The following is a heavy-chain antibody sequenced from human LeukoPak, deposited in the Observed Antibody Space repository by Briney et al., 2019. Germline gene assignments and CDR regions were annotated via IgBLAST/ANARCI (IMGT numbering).Heavy chain of an antibody. CDR1: GGSISSYY. CDR3: ARENSIAAAGTGDGAFDI. CDR2: IYYSGST. Sequence: SETLSLTCTVSGGSISSYYWSWIRQPPGKGLEWIGYIYYSGSTNYNPSLKSRVTISVDTSKNQFSLKLSSVTAADTAVYYCARENSIAAAGTGDGAFDIWGQGTMVTVSS. D-gene: IGHD6-13*01. J-gene: IGHJ3*02. V-gene: IGHV4-59*01.